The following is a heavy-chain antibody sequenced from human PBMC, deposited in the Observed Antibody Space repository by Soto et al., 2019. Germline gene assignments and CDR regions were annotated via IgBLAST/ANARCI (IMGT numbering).Heavy chain of an antibody. D-gene: IGHD2-8*02. CDR1: RGSFSGYY. V-gene: IGHV4-34*01. CDR3: ARDKITGLFDY. Sequence: SETLSLTYAVFRGSFSGYYWTWIRQPPGTGLEWIGEINHSGSTIYNPSLKSRVTISVDTSKNQFSLKLTSVTAADTAVYYCARDKITGLFDYWGQGTLVTVLL. J-gene: IGHJ4*02. CDR2: INHSGST.